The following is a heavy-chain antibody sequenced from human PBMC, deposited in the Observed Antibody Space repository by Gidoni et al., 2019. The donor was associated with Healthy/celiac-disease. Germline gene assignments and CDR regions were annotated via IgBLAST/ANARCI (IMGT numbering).Heavy chain of an antibody. Sequence: EVQLVESGGGLVQPGGSLRLSCAASGFTVRSNYRSWVRQAPGKGLEWVSVIYSGGSTYYADSVKGRFTISRDNSKNTLYLQMNSLRAEDTAVYYCAREGYCGGDCYSPLFDYWGQGTLVTVSS. CDR1: GFTVRSNY. CDR3: AREGYCGGDCYSPLFDY. CDR2: IYSGGST. V-gene: IGHV3-66*01. D-gene: IGHD2-21*02. J-gene: IGHJ4*02.